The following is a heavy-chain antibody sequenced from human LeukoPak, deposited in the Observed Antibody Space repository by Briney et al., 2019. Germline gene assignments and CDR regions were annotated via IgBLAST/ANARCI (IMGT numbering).Heavy chain of an antibody. J-gene: IGHJ4*02. CDR1: GYIFTDYY. CDR2: INPNSGGT. Sequence: ASVKVSCKASGYIFTDYYIHWARQAPGQGPEWMGRINPNSGGTDSAQKFQGRVTMTRVTSITTVYMEMRRLTSDDTAVYYCARVAYGNNATPFDHWGQGTLVIVSS. D-gene: IGHD4-11*01. CDR3: ARVAYGNNATPFDH. V-gene: IGHV1-2*06.